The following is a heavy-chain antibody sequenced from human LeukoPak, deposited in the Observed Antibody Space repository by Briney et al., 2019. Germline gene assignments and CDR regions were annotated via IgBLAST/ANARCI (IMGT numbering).Heavy chain of an antibody. CDR1: GFTFSTYA. Sequence: GGSLRLSCTASGFTFSTYAMSWVRQAPGKGLGWVSSISETGGGSYYADSMKGRFTISRDNSKNTLYLQMNSLRVEDTAIYYCGRDWKLDYWGQGTLVTVSS. CDR3: GRDWKLDY. CDR2: ISETGGGS. V-gene: IGHV3-23*01. J-gene: IGHJ4*02. D-gene: IGHD1-1*01.